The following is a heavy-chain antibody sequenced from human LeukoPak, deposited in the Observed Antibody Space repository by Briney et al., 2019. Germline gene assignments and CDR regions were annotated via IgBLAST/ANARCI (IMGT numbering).Heavy chain of an antibody. V-gene: IGHV3-48*03. CDR2: ISSSGSTI. D-gene: IGHD3-22*01. CDR3: AREPRPYYYDSSGYYYGGFDY. CDR1: GFTFSSYE. J-gene: IGHJ4*02. Sequence: GGSLRLSCAASGFTFSSYEMNWVRQAPGKGLEWVSYISSSGSTIYYADSVKGRFTISRDNAKNSLYLQMNSLRAEDTAVYYCAREPRPYYYDSSGYYYGGFDYWGQGTLVTVSS.